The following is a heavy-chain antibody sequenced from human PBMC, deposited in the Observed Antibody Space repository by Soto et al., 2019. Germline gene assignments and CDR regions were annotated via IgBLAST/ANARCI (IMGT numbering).Heavy chain of an antibody. CDR2: TYYRGST. J-gene: IGHJ1*01. Sequence: QVQLQESGPGLVKPSETLALTCTGCGVSVSRGSYDWSWIRQPPGKGLEWIGYTYYRGSTNYNPSPKSRVTLSVDTSNDQFSLKPSTVSAADTAVYYCASDEDDSSGYFWGQGALVTVFS. D-gene: IGHD3-22*01. CDR3: ASDEDDSSGYF. CDR1: GVSVSRGSYD. V-gene: IGHV4-61*01.